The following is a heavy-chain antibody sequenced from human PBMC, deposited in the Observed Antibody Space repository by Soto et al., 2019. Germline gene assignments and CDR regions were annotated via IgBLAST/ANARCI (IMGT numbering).Heavy chain of an antibody. CDR1: GFSLTTSGVG. J-gene: IGHJ4*02. CDR2: IYWDDDK. Sequence: QITLNESGPTVVNPAETLTLTCTFSGFSLTTSGVGVGWIRHSPAKPPEWLALIYWDDDKRYSASLKSRLTITKYSSKNEGVLTIASVDPADTANSYCTHRILRTVFGLVTTTAIYFDFWGQGTPVVVSS. D-gene: IGHD3-3*01. V-gene: IGHV2-5*02. CDR3: THRILRTVFGLVTTTAIYFDF.